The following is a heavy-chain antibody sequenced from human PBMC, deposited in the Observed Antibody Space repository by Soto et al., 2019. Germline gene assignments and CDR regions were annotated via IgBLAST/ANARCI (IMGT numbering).Heavy chain of an antibody. J-gene: IGHJ4*02. Sequence: QEHLVQSGAEVKRPGASVKVSCKTSGYTFSNFGITWVRQAPGQGLDWMGYISTWNGETHYAQKLQGRITMTTDPAKRTVYMEMRSLRSDDTAIYYCARERRTSVVTPAMEYCGQGTLIAV. CDR2: ISTWNGET. V-gene: IGHV1-18*01. CDR3: ARERRTSVVTPAMEY. CDR1: GYTFSNFG. D-gene: IGHD2-21*02.